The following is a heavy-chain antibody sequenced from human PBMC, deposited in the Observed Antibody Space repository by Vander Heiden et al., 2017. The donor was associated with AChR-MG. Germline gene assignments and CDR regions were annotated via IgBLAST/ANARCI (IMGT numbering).Heavy chain of an antibody. J-gene: IGHJ4*02. CDR3: ARSGGYELSDDGEYEFFDY. V-gene: IGHV4-4*07. CDR2: IYTSGST. D-gene: IGHD5-12*01. Sequence: QLQLQESGPGLVKPSETLSLTCTVSGRSISSYYWSWIRQPAGKGLGWIGRIYTSGSTNYNPSLKRRVTMSVDTSKNQFSLKLSSVTAADTAVYYCARSGGYELSDDGEYEFFDYWGQGTLVTVSS. CDR1: GRSISSYY.